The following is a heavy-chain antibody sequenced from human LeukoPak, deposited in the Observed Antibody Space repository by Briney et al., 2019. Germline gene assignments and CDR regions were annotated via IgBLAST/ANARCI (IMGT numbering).Heavy chain of an antibody. J-gene: IGHJ6*03. CDR1: GYTFTSYG. CDR3: ARGWVVPADYYYYMDV. Sequence: GASVKVSCKASGYTFTSYGISWVRQAPGQGLEWMGWISAYNGNTNYAQKLQGRVTMTTDTSTSTAYMELSSLRSEDTAVYYCARGWVVPADYYYYMDVWGKGTTVTVSS. CDR2: ISAYNGNT. D-gene: IGHD2-2*01. V-gene: IGHV1-18*01.